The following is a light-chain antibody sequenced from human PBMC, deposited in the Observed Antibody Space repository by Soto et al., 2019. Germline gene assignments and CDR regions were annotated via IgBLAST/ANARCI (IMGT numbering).Light chain of an antibody. V-gene: IGKV3-20*01. CDR3: QQYGSSPSIT. CDR1: QSVSNNY. CDR2: GAS. J-gene: IGKJ5*01. Sequence: EIVLTQSPGTLSLSPGERATLSCRASQSVSNNYLAWYQQKPGQAPRLLIYGASNRATGIADRFSGSGSGTDFTLTISSLEPEDFAVYYCQQYGSSPSITYGQGTRLDIK.